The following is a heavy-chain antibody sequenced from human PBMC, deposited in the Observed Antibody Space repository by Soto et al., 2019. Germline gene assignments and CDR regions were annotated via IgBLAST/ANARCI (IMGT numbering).Heavy chain of an antibody. CDR2: IYYSGST. J-gene: IGHJ4*02. D-gene: IGHD1-26*01. CDR3: ARDPVGATRLDY. V-gene: IGHV4-61*01. CDR1: GGSVSSGSYY. Sequence: SETLSLTCTVSGGSVSSGSYYWSWIRQPPGKGLEWIGYIYYSGSTNYNPSLKSRVTISVDTSKNQFPLKLSSVTAADTAVYYCARDPVGATRLDYWGQGTLVTVSS.